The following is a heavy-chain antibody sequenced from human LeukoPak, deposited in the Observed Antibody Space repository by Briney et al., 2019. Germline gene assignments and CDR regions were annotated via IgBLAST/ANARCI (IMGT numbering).Heavy chain of an antibody. CDR3: TTSGVETYYYDSSQSPPRVDY. Sequence: PGGSLRLSCAASGFTFSNAWMCWVRQAPGKGLEWVGRIKSKTDGGTTDYAAPVKGRFTISRDDSKNTLYLQMNSLKTEDTAVYYCTTSGVETYYYDSSQSPPRVDYWGQGTLVTVSS. CDR1: GFTFSNAW. J-gene: IGHJ4*02. V-gene: IGHV3-15*01. CDR2: IKSKTDGGTT. D-gene: IGHD3-22*01.